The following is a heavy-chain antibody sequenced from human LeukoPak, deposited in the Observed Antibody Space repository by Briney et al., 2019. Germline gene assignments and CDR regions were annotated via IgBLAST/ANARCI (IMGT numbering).Heavy chain of an antibody. CDR2: IWYDGCNK. J-gene: IGHJ4*02. V-gene: IGHV3-33*01. CDR3: ARVAGHDIRGLITYYFDD. CDR1: GFTFRSYG. D-gene: IGHD3-10*01. Sequence: GGSLRLSCAASGFTFRSYGMQWVRQAPGKGLEWVAIIWYDGCNKYYSDSVKGRFTISRDNSKNTLYLQMNSLGAEDTAVYYCARVAGHDIRGLITYYFDDWGQGTLVTVSS.